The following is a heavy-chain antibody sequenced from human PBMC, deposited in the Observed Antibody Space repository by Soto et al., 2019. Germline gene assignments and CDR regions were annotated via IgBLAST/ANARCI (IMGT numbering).Heavy chain of an antibody. J-gene: IGHJ4*02. Sequence: APVKGSCKASWFTLSRYCISWGRQAPGQGLEWMGWISAYNGNTNYAQKLQGRVTMTTDTSTSTAYMELRSLRSDDTAVYYCARDSGYYFDYWGQGTLVTVSS. V-gene: IGHV1-18*01. CDR2: ISAYNGNT. D-gene: IGHD6-25*01. CDR3: ARDSGYYFDY. CDR1: WFTLSRYC.